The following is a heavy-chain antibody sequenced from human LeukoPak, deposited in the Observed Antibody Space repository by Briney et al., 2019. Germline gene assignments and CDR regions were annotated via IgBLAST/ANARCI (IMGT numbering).Heavy chain of an antibody. CDR3: AKRLYSSSWYGDYYYGMDA. CDR2: ISYDGSNK. V-gene: IGHV3-30*18. Sequence: PPGRSLRLSCAASGFTFSSYGMHWVRQAPGKGLEWVAVISYDGSNKYYADSVKGRFTISRDNSKNTLYLQMNSLRAEDTAVYYCAKRLYSSSWYGDYYYGMDAWGQGTTVTVSS. D-gene: IGHD6-13*01. CDR1: GFTFSSYG. J-gene: IGHJ6*02.